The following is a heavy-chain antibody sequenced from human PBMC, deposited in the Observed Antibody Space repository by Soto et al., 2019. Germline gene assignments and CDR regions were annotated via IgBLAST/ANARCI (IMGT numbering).Heavy chain of an antibody. CDR3: ARDKGYYGSGSYLVYYYYGMDV. D-gene: IGHD3-10*01. J-gene: IGHJ6*02. CDR1: GGSVSSGSYY. Sequence: SETLSLTCTVSGGSVSSGSYYWSWIRQPPGKGLEWIGYIYYSGSTNYNPSLKSRVTISVDTSKNQFSLKLSSVTAADTAVYYCARDKGYYGSGSYLVYYYYGMDVWGQGTTVNVS. CDR2: IYYSGST. V-gene: IGHV4-61*01.